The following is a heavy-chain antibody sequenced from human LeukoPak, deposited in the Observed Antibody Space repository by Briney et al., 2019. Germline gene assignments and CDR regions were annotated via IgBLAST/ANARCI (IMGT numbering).Heavy chain of an antibody. Sequence: ASVKVSCKASGYTFTSYAMNWVRQAPGQGLEWMGWINTNTGNPTYAQGFTGRFVFSLDTSVSTAYLQISSLKAEDTAVYYCARPDSFGGMDTTYAFDIWGQGAMVTVSS. J-gene: IGHJ3*02. CDR2: INTNTGNP. V-gene: IGHV7-4-1*02. CDR1: GYTFTSYA. D-gene: IGHD5-18*01. CDR3: ARPDSFGGMDTTYAFDI.